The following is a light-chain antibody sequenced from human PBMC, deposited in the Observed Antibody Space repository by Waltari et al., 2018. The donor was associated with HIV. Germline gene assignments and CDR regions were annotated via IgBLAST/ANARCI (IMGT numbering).Light chain of an antibody. CDR2: GAS. Sequence: EIVLTQSPSALSLSPGERATLSCRASQSISSSYLAWYQQKPGQAPRLLIYGASNRATGIPDKFSGSGSGTDFTLTISRLEAEDFAVFYCQQYASSPLTFGGGTKVEIK. CDR1: QSISSSY. J-gene: IGKJ4*01. V-gene: IGKV3-20*01. CDR3: QQYASSPLT.